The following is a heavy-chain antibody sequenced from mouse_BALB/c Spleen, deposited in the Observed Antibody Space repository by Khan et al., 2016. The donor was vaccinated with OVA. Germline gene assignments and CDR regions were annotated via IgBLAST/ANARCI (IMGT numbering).Heavy chain of an antibody. V-gene: IGHV1-80*01. D-gene: IGHD1-1*01. CDR2: IYPGDDNT. J-gene: IGHJ3*01. Sequence: QVRLQQSGAELVRPGSSVKISCKASGYAVSSYWMNWVKQRPGQGLEWIGQIYPGDDNTYYNGTFKGKATLTSDKSSSTAYMHLTSLTSEDSAVYYCAREGYYGSRRAWFAYWGQGTLVTVSA. CDR3: AREGYYGSRRAWFAY. CDR1: GYAVSSYW.